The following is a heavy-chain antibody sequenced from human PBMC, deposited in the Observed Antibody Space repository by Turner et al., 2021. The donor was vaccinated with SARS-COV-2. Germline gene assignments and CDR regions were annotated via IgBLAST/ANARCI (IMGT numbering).Heavy chain of an antibody. J-gene: IGHJ4*02. V-gene: IGHV3-74*01. CDR1: GFNFRSNW. D-gene: IGHD3-10*01. CDR3: VTAESDY. Sequence: EVQLVESGGGLVQPGGSLRLSCVVSGFNFRSNWMHWVRQAPGKGLVWVSRINSDGSTIDFADSVKGRFTVSRDNAKNTLYLQMNSLRAEDTALYYCVTAESDYWGQGTLVTVSS. CDR2: INSDGSTI.